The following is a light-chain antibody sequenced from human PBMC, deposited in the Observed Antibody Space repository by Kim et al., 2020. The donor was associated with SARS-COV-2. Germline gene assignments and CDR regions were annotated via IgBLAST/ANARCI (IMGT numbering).Light chain of an antibody. CDR1: QNIGTY. J-gene: IGKJ4*01. CDR2: ESS. Sequence: EIVLTQSPATLSLSPGERATLSCRASQNIGTYLAWYQHKPGQTPRLLIYESSNRATGIPARFSGSGSGTDFTLTVSSLESEDFAVYYCQQRSNWPLTFGGGTKVDIK. V-gene: IGKV3-11*01. CDR3: QQRSNWPLT.